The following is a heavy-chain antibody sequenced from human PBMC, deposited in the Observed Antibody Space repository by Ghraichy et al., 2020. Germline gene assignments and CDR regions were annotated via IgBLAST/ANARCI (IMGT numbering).Heavy chain of an antibody. V-gene: IGHV4-59*01. CDR3: ARDTSGWYGTN. CDR1: GGSISSYY. Sequence: SETLSLTCTVSGGSISSYYWSWIRQPPGKGLEWIGYIYNSGSTDYNPSLKSRVTISVDTSKNQLSLNLRSVTAADTAVYYCARDTSGWYGTNWGQGTLVTFS. J-gene: IGHJ4*02. D-gene: IGHD6-19*01. CDR2: IYNSGST.